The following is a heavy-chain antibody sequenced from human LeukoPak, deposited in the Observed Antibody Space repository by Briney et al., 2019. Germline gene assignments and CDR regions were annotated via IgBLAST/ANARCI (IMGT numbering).Heavy chain of an antibody. CDR2: ISGSGGST. V-gene: IGHV3-23*01. CDR1: GFTFSSYA. D-gene: IGHD6-19*01. Sequence: GSLRLSCAASGFTFSSYAMSWVRQAPGKGLEWVSAISGSGGSTYYADSVEGRFTISRDNSKNTLYLQMNSLRAEDTAVYYCAKDRGQWLALGAFDIWGQGTMVTVSS. J-gene: IGHJ3*02. CDR3: AKDRGQWLALGAFDI.